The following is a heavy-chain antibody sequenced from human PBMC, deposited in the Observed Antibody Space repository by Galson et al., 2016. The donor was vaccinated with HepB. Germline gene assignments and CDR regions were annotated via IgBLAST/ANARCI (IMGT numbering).Heavy chain of an antibody. V-gene: IGHV5-51*01. CDR3: ARGDANHNTNVGSFGPADF. J-gene: IGHJ1*01. Sequence: QSGAEVKKPGESLRISCRGSGYTFTSYWIAWVRLTPGKGLEWVGLVYPGDSDTRYSPSFEGRVSIPADTSISTAYLQWGSLQASDSAIYYCARGDANHNTNVGSFGPADFWGQGTLVTVSS. CDR2: VYPGDSDT. CDR1: GYTFTSYW. D-gene: IGHD2-8*01.